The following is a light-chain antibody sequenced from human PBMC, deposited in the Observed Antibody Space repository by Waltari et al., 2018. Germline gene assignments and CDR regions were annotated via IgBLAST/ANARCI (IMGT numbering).Light chain of an antibody. CDR2: EVS. CDR1: SSDVGYYNF. Sequence: QSALTQPASVSGSPGQSITLSCPGTSSDVGYYNFFSWYQQHPGKAPKGMIYEVSHRPSGVSNRFSGSKSGNTASLTISGLQAEDEADYYCSSYTSSSTLFGGGTKLTVL. CDR3: SSYTSSSTL. V-gene: IGLV2-14*01. J-gene: IGLJ2*01.